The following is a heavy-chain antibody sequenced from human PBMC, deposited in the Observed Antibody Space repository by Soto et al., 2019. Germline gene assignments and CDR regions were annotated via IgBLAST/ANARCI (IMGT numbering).Heavy chain of an antibody. Sequence: SETLSLTCAVSGGSISSSNWWSWVRQPPGKGLEWIGEIYHSGSTNYNPSLKSRVTISVDKSKNQFSLKLSSVTAADTAVYYCATVTTRAYYYYGMDVWGQGTTVTVSS. D-gene: IGHD4-17*01. CDR2: IYHSGST. V-gene: IGHV4-4*02. CDR1: GGSISSSNW. J-gene: IGHJ6*02. CDR3: ATVTTRAYYYYGMDV.